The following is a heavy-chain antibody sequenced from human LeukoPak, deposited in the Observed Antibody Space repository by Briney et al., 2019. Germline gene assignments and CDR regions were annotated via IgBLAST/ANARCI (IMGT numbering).Heavy chain of an antibody. J-gene: IGHJ4*02. V-gene: IGHV3-23*01. D-gene: IGHD1-26*01. CDR2: ISGSGGST. CDR1: GFTFSSYA. CDR3: AKSATVGIKAPFDC. Sequence: GGSLRLSSAASGFTFSSYAMSWVRQAPGKGLEWVSAISGSGGSTYYADSVKGPFTISRDNSKNTLSLQMSSLRAEDTAVYYCAKSATVGIKAPFDCWGQGALVTVSS.